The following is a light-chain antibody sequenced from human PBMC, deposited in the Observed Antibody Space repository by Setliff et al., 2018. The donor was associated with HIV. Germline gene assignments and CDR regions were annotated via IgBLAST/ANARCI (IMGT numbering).Light chain of an antibody. CDR2: EVT. Sequence: QSALAQPASVSGSPGQPITISCTGTSSDVGSYNLVSWYQQRPGKAPKLIMYEVTKWPSGISDRFSGSKSGNTASLTISGLQAEDEADYYCSSYTGGSTYVFGTGTKVTVL. CDR1: SSDVGSYNL. J-gene: IGLJ1*01. V-gene: IGLV2-14*02. CDR3: SSYTGGSTYV.